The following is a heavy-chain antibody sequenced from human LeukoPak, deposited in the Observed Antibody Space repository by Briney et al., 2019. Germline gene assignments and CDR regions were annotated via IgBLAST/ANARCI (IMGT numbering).Heavy chain of an antibody. CDR3: VKVGYGSGTWGWFDP. CDR2: IYSGSV. Sequence: SETLSLTRNVSGASISGHYWSWIRQSPGKGLECIGYIYSGSVDYNPSLKSRATISGDASKNQVSLILKSVTPADTAMYYCVKVGYGSGTWGWFDPWGQGILVTVST. J-gene: IGHJ5*02. CDR1: GASISGHY. D-gene: IGHD3-10*01. V-gene: IGHV4-59*11.